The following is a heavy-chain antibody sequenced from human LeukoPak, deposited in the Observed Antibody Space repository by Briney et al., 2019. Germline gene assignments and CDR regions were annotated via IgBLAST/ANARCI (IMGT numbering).Heavy chain of an antibody. D-gene: IGHD3-22*01. CDR1: GFTFSSYA. J-gene: IGHJ1*01. CDR2: IPSSGPIT. CDR3: ATYSSLNRREFQY. V-gene: IGHV3-23*01. Sequence: GGSLRLSCAASGFTFSSYAMSWVRQAPGKGLEWVSGIPSSGPITYYADSVKGRFTISRDNSKNTLYLQMNSLRAEDTAVYYCATYSSLNRREFQYWGQGTLLTVSS.